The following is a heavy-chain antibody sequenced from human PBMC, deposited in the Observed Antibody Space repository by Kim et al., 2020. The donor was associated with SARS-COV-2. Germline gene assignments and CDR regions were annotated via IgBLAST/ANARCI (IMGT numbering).Heavy chain of an antibody. CDR3: ARDRRTHFYIDV. J-gene: IGHJ2*01. CDR1: GFSFSSYG. CDR2: IFYDGSVT. V-gene: IGHV3-33*01. Sequence: GGSLRLSCAASGFSFSSYGMHWVRQAPGKGLEWVALIFYDGSVTFYADSLKGRMTISRDNSQNTLYLEINSLRAEDTAVYYCARDRRTHFYIDVWGRGTLVTVSS.